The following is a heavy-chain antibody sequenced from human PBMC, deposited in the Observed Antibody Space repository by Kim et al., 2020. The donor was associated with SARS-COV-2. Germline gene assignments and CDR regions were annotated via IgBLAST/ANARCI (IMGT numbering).Heavy chain of an antibody. CDR3: ARGGAVAGVFDY. CDR2: IYHSGST. V-gene: IGHV4-38-2*02. CDR1: GYSISSGYY. Sequence: SETLSLTCTVSGYSISSGYYWGWIRQPPGKGLEWIGSIYHSGSTYYNPSLESRVTISVDTSKNQFSLKLSSVTAADTAVYYCARGGAVAGVFDYWGQGTLVTVSS. J-gene: IGHJ4*02. D-gene: IGHD6-19*01.